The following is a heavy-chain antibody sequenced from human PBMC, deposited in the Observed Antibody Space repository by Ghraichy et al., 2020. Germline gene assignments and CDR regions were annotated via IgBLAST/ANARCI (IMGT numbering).Heavy chain of an antibody. CDR3: ARVQGGCSATTCYLDP. CDR2: IYDIGTT. D-gene: IGHD2-2*01. J-gene: IGHJ5*02. V-gene: IGHV4-4*02. Sequence: SETLSLTCAVSGASISSNNWWTWVRQPPGKGLEWLGEIYDIGTTNYNPSLKSRVTISVDKSKDQFSLNLNSVTAADTAVYYCARVQGGCSATTCYLDPWGQGTLVTVSS. CDR1: GASISSNNW.